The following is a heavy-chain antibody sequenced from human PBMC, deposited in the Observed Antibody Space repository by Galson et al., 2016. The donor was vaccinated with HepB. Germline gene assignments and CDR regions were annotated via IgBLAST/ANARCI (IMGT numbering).Heavy chain of an antibody. CDR2: IWFDGSKK. CDR3: ARDLRTTSGFDY. CDR1: GFTFSRSG. Sequence: SLRLSCAASGFTFSRSGMHWVRQAPGNGLEWVAIIWFDGSKKYYADSGKGRFAIYRDNSNNTLSLQMNSLRAENTAVYYCARDLRTTSGFDYWGQGTLVSVSS. V-gene: IGHV3-33*01. J-gene: IGHJ4*02. D-gene: IGHD1-1*01.